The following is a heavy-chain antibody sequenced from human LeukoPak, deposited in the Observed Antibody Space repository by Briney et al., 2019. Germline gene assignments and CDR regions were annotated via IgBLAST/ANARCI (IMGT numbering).Heavy chain of an antibody. D-gene: IGHD2-21*02. CDR2: IYHSGST. CDR3: ARHQAEFCGGDCYPPYYFDY. J-gene: IGHJ4*02. CDR1: GYSISSGYY. V-gene: IGHV4-38-2*02. Sequence: PSETLSLTCTVSGYSISSGYYWGWIRQPPGKGLEWIGSIYHSGSTYYNPSLKSRVTISVDTSKNQFSLKLSSVTAADTAVYYCARHQAEFCGGDCYPPYYFDYWGQGTLVTVSS.